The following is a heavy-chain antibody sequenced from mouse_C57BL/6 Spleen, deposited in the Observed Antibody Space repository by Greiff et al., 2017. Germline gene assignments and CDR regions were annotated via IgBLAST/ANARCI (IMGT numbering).Heavy chain of an antibody. V-gene: IGHV1-54*01. CDR3: ARAGTRSYYALDY. D-gene: IGHD4-1*01. CDR1: GYAFTNYW. Sequence: QVQLQQSGAELVRPGTSVKVSCKASGYAFTNYWIEWVKQRPGQGLEWIGVINPGSGGTNYNEKFKGKATLTADKSSSTAYMQLSSQTSEDSAGYFCARAGTRSYYALDYWGQGTSVTVSS. J-gene: IGHJ4*01. CDR2: INPGSGGT.